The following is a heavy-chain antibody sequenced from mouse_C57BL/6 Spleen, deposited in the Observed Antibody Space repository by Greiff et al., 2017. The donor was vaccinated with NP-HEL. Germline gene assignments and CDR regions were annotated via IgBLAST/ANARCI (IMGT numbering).Heavy chain of an antibody. V-gene: IGHV1-15*01. J-gene: IGHJ2*01. CDR2: IDPETGGT. Sequence: VQLQQSGAELVRPGASVTLSCKASGYTFTDYEMHWVKQTPVHGLEWIGAIDPETGGTAYNQKFKGKAILTADKSSSTAYMELRSLTSEDSAVYYCTRRRGRGNFDYWGQGTTLTVSS. CDR1: GYTFTDYE. CDR3: TRRRGRGNFDY. D-gene: IGHD3-3*01.